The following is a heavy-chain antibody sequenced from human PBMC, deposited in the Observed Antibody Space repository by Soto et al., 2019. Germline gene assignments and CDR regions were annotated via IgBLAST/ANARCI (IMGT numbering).Heavy chain of an antibody. J-gene: IGHJ5*02. CDR1: GGSVSSGSYY. CDR3: ARDRDMVRGVIGVRWFDP. CDR2: ISYSGST. V-gene: IGHV4-61*01. D-gene: IGHD3-10*01. Sequence: QVQLQESGPGLVKPSETLSLTCTVSGGSVSSGSYYWSWIRQPPGKGLEWIGNISYSGSTNYNPSHERRVTISVDTSKNQFALKLSSVTAADTAVYYCARDRDMVRGVIGVRWFDPWGQGTLVTVSS.